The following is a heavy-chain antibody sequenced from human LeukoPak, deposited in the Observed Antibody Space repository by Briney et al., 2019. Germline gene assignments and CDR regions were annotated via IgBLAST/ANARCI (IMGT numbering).Heavy chain of an antibody. J-gene: IGHJ5*02. Sequence: GGSLGLSCVASGFTVSNHWMSWVRQAPGKGLEWVANIREERGQEYYVDSVKGRFTISKNSAKNSLYLQMNTLRVEDTAMYYCASLDTAKQPLANHWGQGTLVTVSS. CDR2: IREERGQE. CDR3: ASLDTAKQPLANH. CDR1: GFTVSNHW. V-gene: IGHV3-7*03. D-gene: IGHD5-18*01.